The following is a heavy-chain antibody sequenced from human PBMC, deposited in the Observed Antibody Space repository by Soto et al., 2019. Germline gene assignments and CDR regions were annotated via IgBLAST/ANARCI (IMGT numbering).Heavy chain of an antibody. CDR3: ARGSVAGNFDY. CDR1: GGSVSSDSYY. J-gene: IGHJ4*02. D-gene: IGHD6-19*01. V-gene: IGHV4-61*03. CDR2: IHSSEST. Sequence: QVQLQASGPGLMQPSETLSLTCTVSGGSVSSDSYYWTWIRQSPGKGLEWIGYIHSSESTNYNPSLKSRITISLETCKNHFSLKVTSVTAADTAIYYCARGSVAGNFDYWGQGTLVTVSS.